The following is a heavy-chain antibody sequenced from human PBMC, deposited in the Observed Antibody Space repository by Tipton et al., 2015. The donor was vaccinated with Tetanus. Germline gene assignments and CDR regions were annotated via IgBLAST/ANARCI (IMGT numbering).Heavy chain of an antibody. J-gene: IGHJ4*02. CDR2: INPNNGGT. V-gene: IGHV1-2*02. CDR3: ARELGGSGFPDY. Sequence: QSGPEVKKPGASVKVSCKASGYTFTGYYMHWVRQAPGQGLEWMGWINPNNGGTNYAQKFQGSVTMTRDTSISTAYMELSRLRSDDTAVYYCARELGGSGFPDYWGQGTPVTVSS. CDR1: GYTFTGYY. D-gene: IGHD3-10*01.